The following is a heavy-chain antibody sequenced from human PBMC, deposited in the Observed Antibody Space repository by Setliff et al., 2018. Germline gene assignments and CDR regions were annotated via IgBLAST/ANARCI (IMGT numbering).Heavy chain of an antibody. D-gene: IGHD3-22*01. CDR1: GFSLSTSGVG. V-gene: IGHV2-5*02. CDR2: IYWDDDK. J-gene: IGHJ4*02. CDR3: AHRRGDYYDRSGYYYDY. Sequence: SGPTLVNPTQTLTLTCTFSGFSLSTSGVGVGWIRQPPGKALEWLALIYWDDDKRYSPSLKSRLTITKDTSKNQVVLTMTNMDPVDTATYYCAHRRGDYYDRSGYYYDYWGQGTLVTVSS.